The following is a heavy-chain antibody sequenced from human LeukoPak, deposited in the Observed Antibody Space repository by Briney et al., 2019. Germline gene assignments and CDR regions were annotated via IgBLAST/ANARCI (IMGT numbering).Heavy chain of an antibody. CDR1: GVSLSSFW. D-gene: IGHD3-22*01. CDR3: ARDSDSSGYYMAPDFDY. V-gene: IGHV3-7*01. J-gene: IGHJ4*02. Sequence: GGALRLSCGAASGVSLSSFWVSWVPHAPGEGLEWGGHIQQDGGVKNYLDSVRGRFTISGDNAKNLLHLQMNSLRVEDTVVYYCARDSDSSGYYMAPDFDYWGQGTLVTVSS. CDR2: IQQDGGVK.